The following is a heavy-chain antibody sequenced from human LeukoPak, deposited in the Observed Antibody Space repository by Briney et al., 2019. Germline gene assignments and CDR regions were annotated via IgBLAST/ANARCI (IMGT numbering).Heavy chain of an antibody. CDR1: GYTLTELS. D-gene: IGHD1-26*01. Sequence: ASVKVSCKVSGYTLTELSMHWVRQAPGKGLEWMGGFDPEDGETIYAQKFQGRVTITADESTSTAYMELSSLRSEDTAVYYCARDSAYGVDYWGQGTLVTVSS. V-gene: IGHV1-24*01. CDR3: ARDSAYGVDY. CDR2: FDPEDGET. J-gene: IGHJ4*02.